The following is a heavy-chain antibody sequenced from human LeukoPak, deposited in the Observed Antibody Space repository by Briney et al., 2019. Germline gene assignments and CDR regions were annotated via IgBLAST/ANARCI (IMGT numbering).Heavy chain of an antibody. V-gene: IGHV4-34*01. CDR3: ARGLAAAGHNWFDP. D-gene: IGHD6-13*01. CDR2: INHSGST. J-gene: IGHJ5*02. CDR1: GGSFSGYY. Sequence: PSETLSLTCAVYGGSFSGYYWSWIRRPPGKGLEWIGEINHSGSTNYNPSLKSRVTISVDTSKNQFSLKLSSVTAADTAVYYCARGLAAAGHNWFDPWGQGTLVTVSS.